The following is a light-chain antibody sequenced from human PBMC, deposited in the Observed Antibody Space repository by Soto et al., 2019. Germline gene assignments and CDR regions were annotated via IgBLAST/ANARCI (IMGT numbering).Light chain of an antibody. CDR2: DAS. Sequence: IHMTQSPSSLSASVGDRVTITCQASQAIDKSLNWYQQKPGKAPKLLIYDASNLETGVPSRFSGGGSGKHFTLTISNLQPEYFATYFCLQYGNLPIFGQGTKLETK. V-gene: IGKV1-33*01. J-gene: IGKJ2*01. CDR3: LQYGNLPI. CDR1: QAIDKS.